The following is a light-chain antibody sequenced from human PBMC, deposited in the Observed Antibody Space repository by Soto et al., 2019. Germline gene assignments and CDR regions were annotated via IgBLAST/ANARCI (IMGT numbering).Light chain of an antibody. Sequence: VLSLSPGTLSLSTGERATLSCRASQSVSSNYLAWYQQKPGQAPRLLVYGASSRATGIPDRFSGSGSGTDFTLTISRLEPEDFAVYYCQQYHSPPWTFGHVSMV. J-gene: IGKJ1*01. CDR1: QSVSSNY. CDR3: QQYHSPPWT. CDR2: GAS. V-gene: IGKV3-20*01.